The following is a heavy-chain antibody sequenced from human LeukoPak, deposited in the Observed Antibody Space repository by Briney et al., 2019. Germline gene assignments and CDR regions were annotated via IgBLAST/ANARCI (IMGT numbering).Heavy chain of an antibody. CDR3: ARVVKQTFLLGSSGYYLGY. Sequence: GASVKVSCKASGYTFTGYYMHWVRQAPGQGLEWMGWMNPNSGNTGYAQKFQGRVTITRNTSISTAYMELSSLRSEDTAVYYCARVVKQTFLLGSSGYYLGYWGQGTLVTVSS. V-gene: IGHV1-8*03. CDR1: GYTFTGYY. CDR2: MNPNSGNT. D-gene: IGHD3-22*01. J-gene: IGHJ4*02.